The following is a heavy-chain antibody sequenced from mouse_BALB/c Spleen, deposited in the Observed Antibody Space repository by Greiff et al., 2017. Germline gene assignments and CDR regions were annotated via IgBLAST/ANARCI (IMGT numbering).Heavy chain of an antibody. V-gene: IGHV5-12-1*01. Sequence: EVQGVESGGGLVKPGGSLKLSCAASGFAFSSYDMSWVRQTPEKRLEWVAYISSGGGRTYYPDTVKGRFTFSRDNAKNTLYLQMSSLKSEDTAMYYCARRGYDYDYDYLDYWGQGTTLTVSS. CDR1: GFAFSSYD. J-gene: IGHJ2*01. CDR2: ISSGGGRT. D-gene: IGHD2-4*01. CDR3: ARRGYDYDYDYLDY.